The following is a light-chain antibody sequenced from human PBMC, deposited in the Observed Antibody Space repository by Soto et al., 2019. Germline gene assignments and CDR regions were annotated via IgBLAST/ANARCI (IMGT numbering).Light chain of an antibody. CDR3: AAWDERLSGPGV. CDR2: RNN. Sequence: QSVLTQPPSASGTPGQRVTISCSGSSSNIGSNYVYWYQQLPGTAPKLLIYRNNQRPSGVPDRFSGSKSGTSASLAISGLRSEDEADYYCAAWDERLSGPGVFGTGTKVTVL. CDR1: SSNIGSNY. J-gene: IGLJ1*01. V-gene: IGLV1-47*01.